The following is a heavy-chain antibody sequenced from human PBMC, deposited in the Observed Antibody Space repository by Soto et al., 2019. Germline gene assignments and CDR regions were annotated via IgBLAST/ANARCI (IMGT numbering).Heavy chain of an antibody. CDR1: EFTFSDYY. CDR2: ISSSGTYT. V-gene: IGHV3-11*05. Sequence: QVPLVESGGGLVKPGGSLRLSCAASEFTFSDYYMTWIRQAPGKGLEYVSYISSSGTYTKYAGSVKGRFSISRDYSLNSLYLXXXSLRAXXXXXXXXXXLSGSGDGSFDMWGQGTMVTVSS. D-gene: IGHD3-10*01. CDR3: XXLSGSGDGSFDM. J-gene: IGHJ3*02.